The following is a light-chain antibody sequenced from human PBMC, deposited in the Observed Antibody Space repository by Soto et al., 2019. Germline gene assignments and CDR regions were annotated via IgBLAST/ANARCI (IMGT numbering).Light chain of an antibody. Sequence: LTQPASVSGSPGQSITISCTGTSSDVGLYDYVSWYQQHPGKAPQLMIYAVSNRPSGVSNRFSASKSGNTASLFISGLQAEDEAHYYCSSYTSYSSYVFGSGTKGTVL. J-gene: IGLJ1*01. V-gene: IGLV2-14*01. CDR3: SSYTSYSSYV. CDR1: SSDVGLYDY. CDR2: AVS.